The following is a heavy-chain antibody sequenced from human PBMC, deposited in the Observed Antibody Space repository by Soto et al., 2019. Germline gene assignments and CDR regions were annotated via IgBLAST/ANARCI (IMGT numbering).Heavy chain of an antibody. CDR3: ARSNLMTSTTLVDY. J-gene: IGHJ4*02. CDR1: GYIFTNYY. Sequence: GASVKVSCKASGYIFTNYYMWWVRRAPGQGLEWVGLINPRTGNTAYAHKLQGKITMTRDTSTSTGYMELNSLGSEDTAVYFCARSNLMTSTTLVDYWGQGTLVTVSS. CDR2: INPRTGNT. V-gene: IGHV1-46*04. D-gene: IGHD1-26*01.